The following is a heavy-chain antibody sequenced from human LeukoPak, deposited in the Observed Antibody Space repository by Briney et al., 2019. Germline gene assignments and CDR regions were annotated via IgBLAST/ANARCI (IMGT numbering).Heavy chain of an antibody. CDR1: GFTFSNYC. V-gene: IGHV3-23*01. CDR2: ITGGGVA. J-gene: IGHJ5*02. Sequence: GGSLRLSCAASGFTFSNYCMMWVRQAPGKGPEWVSSITGGGVAYYVDSVKGRFTVSRDYSKNTLYLQINSLTAEDTAFYYCAKGRGTGAVDWFDPWGQGTLVTVSS. D-gene: IGHD3/OR15-3a*01. CDR3: AKGRGTGAVDWFDP.